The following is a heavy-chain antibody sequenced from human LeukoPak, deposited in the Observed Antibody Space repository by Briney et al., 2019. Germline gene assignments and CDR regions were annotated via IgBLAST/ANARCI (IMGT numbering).Heavy chain of an antibody. CDR2: ISAYNGNT. CDR3: ARVGDIVVVPAAMDY. CDR1: GYTFTSYG. J-gene: IGHJ4*02. D-gene: IGHD2-2*01. V-gene: IGHV1-18*01. Sequence: GASVKVSCKASGYTFTSYGISWVRQAPGQGLEWMGWISAYNGNTNYAQKLQGRVTMTRDTSTSTVYMELSSLRSEDTAVYYCARVGDIVVVPAAMDYWGQGTLVTVSS.